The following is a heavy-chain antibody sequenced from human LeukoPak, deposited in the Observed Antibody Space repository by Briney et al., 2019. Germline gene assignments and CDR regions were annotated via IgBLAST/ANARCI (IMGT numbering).Heavy chain of an antibody. CDR3: ARGAPYYYDGSGLYYFDY. CDR1: GFTFTTYN. J-gene: IGHJ4*02. V-gene: IGHV3-48*01. D-gene: IGHD3-22*01. Sequence: GGSLRLSCAASGFTFTTYNMNWVRQAPGKGREWISYYADSVKGRFTISRNNGKTPLFLQMNSLRAEDTAVYYCARGAPYYYDGSGLYYFDYWGQGTLLTVSS.